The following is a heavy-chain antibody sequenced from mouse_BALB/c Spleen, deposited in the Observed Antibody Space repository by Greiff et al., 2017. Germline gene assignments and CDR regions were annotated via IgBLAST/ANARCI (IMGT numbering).Heavy chain of an antibody. Sequence: EVKLMESGPELVKPGASVKISCKASGYTFTDYNMHWVKQSHGKSLEWIGYIYPYNGGTGYNQKFKSKATLTVDKSSSTAYMELLSLTSEDSAVYYCALYRYDERNFDYWGQGTTLTVSS. V-gene: IGHV1S29*02. J-gene: IGHJ2*01. CDR3: ALYRYDERNFDY. CDR2: IYPYNGGT. D-gene: IGHD2-14*01. CDR1: GYTFTDYN.